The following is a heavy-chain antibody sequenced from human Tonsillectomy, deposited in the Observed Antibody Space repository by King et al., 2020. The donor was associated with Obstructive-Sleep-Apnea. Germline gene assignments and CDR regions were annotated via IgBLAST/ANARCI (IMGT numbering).Heavy chain of an antibody. CDR2: ISGSGGST. J-gene: IGHJ6*02. V-gene: IGHV3-23*04. CDR1: GFTFSSYA. Sequence: VQLVESGGGLVQPGGSLRLSCAASGFTFSSYATSWVRQAPGKGLEWVSAISGSGGSTYYADSVKGRFTISRDNSKNTLYLHMNSLRAEDTAVFYCAKFVGATGDYYYGMDVWGQGTTVTVSS. D-gene: IGHD1-26*01. CDR3: AKFVGATGDYYYGMDV.